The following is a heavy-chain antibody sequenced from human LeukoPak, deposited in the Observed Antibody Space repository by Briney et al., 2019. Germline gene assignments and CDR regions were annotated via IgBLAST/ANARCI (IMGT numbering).Heavy chain of an antibody. Sequence: NPSETLSLTCAVYGGSFSGYYWSWIRQPPGKGLEWIGEINHSGSTNYNPSLKSRVTISVDTSKNQFSLKLSSVTAADTAVYYCARTYGSGSYFGIDYWGQGTLVTVSS. J-gene: IGHJ4*02. CDR2: INHSGST. D-gene: IGHD3-10*01. V-gene: IGHV4-34*01. CDR3: ARTYGSGSYFGIDY. CDR1: GGSFSGYY.